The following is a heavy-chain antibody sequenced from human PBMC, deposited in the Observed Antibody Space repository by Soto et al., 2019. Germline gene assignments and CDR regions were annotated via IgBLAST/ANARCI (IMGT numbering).Heavy chain of an antibody. CDR3: ARRTTYSSGWDS. J-gene: IGHJ4*02. CDR1: GYIFTSYW. D-gene: IGHD6-19*01. CDR2: IFASDSNT. V-gene: IGHV5-51*01. Sequence: PXESLKISCKGSGYIFTSYWIGWVRQMPGKGLEWMGIIFASDSNTRYSPSFQGQVTISVDKSISTAYLQWSSLKASDTAIYYCARRTTYSSGWDSWGQGSLVTVSS.